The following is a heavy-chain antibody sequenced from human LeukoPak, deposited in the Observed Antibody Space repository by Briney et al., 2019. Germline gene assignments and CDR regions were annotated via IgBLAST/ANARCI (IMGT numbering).Heavy chain of an antibody. J-gene: IGHJ4*02. Sequence: SVKVSCKASGGTFSSYAISWVRQAPGQGLEWMGGIIPIFGTANYAQKFQGRVTITADESTSTAYMELSSLRTADTAVYYGARGEDIVATIRFDYWGQGTLVTVSS. D-gene: IGHD5-12*01. CDR1: GGTFSSYA. CDR3: ARGEDIVATIRFDY. CDR2: IIPIFGTA. V-gene: IGHV1-69*13.